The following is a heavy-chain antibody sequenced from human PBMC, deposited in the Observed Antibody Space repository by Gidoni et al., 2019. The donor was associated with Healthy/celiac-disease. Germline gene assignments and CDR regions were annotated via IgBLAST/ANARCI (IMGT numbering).Heavy chain of an antibody. J-gene: IGHJ5*02. D-gene: IGHD3-9*01. CDR1: GGSISSGGYS. Sequence: QLHLQESGSGLVKPSQTLSLTCAVSGGSISSGGYSWSWIRQPQGKGLEWIGYIYQSGSTYYNPSLKSRVTISVDRSKNQFSLKLSSVTAADTAVYYCARSYYDILTGIEENWFDPWGQGTLVTVSS. V-gene: IGHV4-30-2*01. CDR3: ARSYYDILTGIEENWFDP. CDR2: IYQSGST.